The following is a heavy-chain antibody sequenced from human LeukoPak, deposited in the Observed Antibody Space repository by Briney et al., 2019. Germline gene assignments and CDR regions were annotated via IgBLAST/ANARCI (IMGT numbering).Heavy chain of an antibody. CDR2: ISGSGGST. V-gene: IGHV3-23*01. J-gene: IGHJ4*02. Sequence: GGSLRLSCAASGFTFSSYAMSRVRQAPGKGLEWVSAISGSGGSTYYADSVKGRFTISRDNSNNTLYLQVNTVRAADTAVYYCAKGHGSTWYDGLYYFDYWGQGTLVTVSS. CDR3: AKGHGSTWYDGLYYFDY. D-gene: IGHD6-13*01. CDR1: GFTFSSYA.